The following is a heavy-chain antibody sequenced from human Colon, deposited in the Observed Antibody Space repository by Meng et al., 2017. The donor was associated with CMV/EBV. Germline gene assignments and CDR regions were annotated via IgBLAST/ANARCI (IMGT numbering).Heavy chain of an antibody. CDR1: GFSFSTFG. V-gene: IGHV3-23*03. J-gene: IGHJ4*02. CDR3: VRGSDFDN. CDR2: INGGIGLTT. Sequence: GESLKISCAASGFSFSTFGMTWVRQAPGKGLEWVALINGGIGLTTYYGDSVKGRFTVSRDNSKNTLYLQMSSLRDDDTAMYDCVRGSDFDNWGQGTLVTVSS. D-gene: IGHD6-6*01.